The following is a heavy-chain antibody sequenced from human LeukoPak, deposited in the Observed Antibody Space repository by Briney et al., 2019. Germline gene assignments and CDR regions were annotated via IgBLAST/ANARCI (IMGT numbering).Heavy chain of an antibody. CDR2: TYYRSKWCN. Sequence: SQTLSLTCAISGDSVSSNSAAWNWIRQSPSRGLEWLGRTYYRSKWCNDYAVSVKSRITINPDTSKNQFSLQLNSVTPEDTAVYYCARVPRITMVRGVIIPYFDYWGQGTLVTVSS. J-gene: IGHJ4*02. V-gene: IGHV6-1*01. D-gene: IGHD3-10*01. CDR3: ARVPRITMVRGVIIPYFDY. CDR1: GDSVSSNSAA.